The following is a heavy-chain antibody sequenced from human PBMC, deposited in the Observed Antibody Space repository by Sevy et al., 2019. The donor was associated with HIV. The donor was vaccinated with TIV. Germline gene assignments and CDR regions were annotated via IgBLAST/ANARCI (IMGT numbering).Heavy chain of an antibody. V-gene: IGHV3-30*02. D-gene: IGHD3-16*01. CDR3: AKGPSPMITFGGVADY. Sequence: GGSLRLSCAASGFTFSSYGMHWVRQAPGKGLEWVAFIRYDGSNKNYADSVKGRFTISRDNSKNTLYLKMNSLRAEDTAEYYCAKGPSPMITFGGVADYWGQGTLVTVSS. J-gene: IGHJ4*02. CDR2: IRYDGSNK. CDR1: GFTFSSYG.